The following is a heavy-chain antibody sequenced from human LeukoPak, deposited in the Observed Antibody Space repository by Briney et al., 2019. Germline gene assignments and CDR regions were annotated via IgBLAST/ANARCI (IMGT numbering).Heavy chain of an antibody. CDR3: AKRIPGEYYFDY. D-gene: IGHD3-10*01. V-gene: IGHV3-23*01. CDR2: ISGSGGST. J-gene: IGHJ4*02. CDR1: GFTFSDYY. Sequence: PGGSLRLSCAASGFTFSDYYMSWIRQAPGKGLEWVSAISGSGGSTYYADSVKGRFTISRDNSKNTLYLQMNSLRAEDTAVYYCAKRIPGEYYFDYWGQGTLVTVSS.